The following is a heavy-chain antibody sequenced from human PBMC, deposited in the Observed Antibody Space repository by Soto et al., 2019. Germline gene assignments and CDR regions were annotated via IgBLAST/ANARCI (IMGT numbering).Heavy chain of an antibody. J-gene: IGHJ6*02. D-gene: IGHD6-19*01. Sequence: PSQTLSLTCAISGDRVSRNSAAWNWIRQSPSGGLGWLERTYYRTRWYHDCAVSVRSRIIITPDTSKNQFSLQLNSVTPEDTAVYFWTRGGQGMTVFHMDVWGQGTTGTVS. V-gene: IGHV6-1*01. CDR2: TYYRTRWYH. CDR3: TRGGQGMTVFHMDV. CDR1: GDRVSRNSAA.